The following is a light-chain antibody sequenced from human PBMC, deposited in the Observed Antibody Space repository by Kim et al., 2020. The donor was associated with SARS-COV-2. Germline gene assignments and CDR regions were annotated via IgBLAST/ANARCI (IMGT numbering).Light chain of an antibody. CDR3: QQYGSSPPKYT. CDR1: QSVSSSY. J-gene: IGKJ2*01. V-gene: IGKV3-20*01. CDR2: AAS. Sequence: EIVLTQSPGTLSLSPGERATLSCRASQSVSSSYFAWYQQKPGQAPRLLIYAASSRATGIADRFSGSGSGTDFTLIISRLEPEDFALYYCQQYGSSPPKYTFGQGTKLEI.